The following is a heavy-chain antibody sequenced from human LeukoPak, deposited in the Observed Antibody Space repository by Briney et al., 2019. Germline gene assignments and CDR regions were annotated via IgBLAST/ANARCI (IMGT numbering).Heavy chain of an antibody. V-gene: IGHV3-33*08. Sequence: GGSLRLSCAASGFTFSSYGMHWVRQAPGKGLEWVAVISYDGSNKYYADSVKGRFTISRDNSKNTLYLQMNSLKTEDTAVYYCTARYCGGDCHYWGQGTLVTVSS. J-gene: IGHJ4*02. CDR3: TARYCGGDCHY. CDR2: ISYDGSNK. CDR1: GFTFSSYG. D-gene: IGHD2-21*02.